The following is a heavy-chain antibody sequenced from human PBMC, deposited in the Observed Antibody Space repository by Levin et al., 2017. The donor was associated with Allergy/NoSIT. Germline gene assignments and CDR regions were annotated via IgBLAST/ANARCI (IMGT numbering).Heavy chain of an antibody. J-gene: IGHJ6*02. V-gene: IGHV3-23*01. CDR1: GFTFSSYA. D-gene: IGHD2-8*01. CDR2: ISGSGGST. CDR3: AKDGDIVLMVYAPNPLDYDYGMDV. Sequence: GGSLRLSCAASGFTFSSYAMSWVRQAPGKGLEWVSAISGSGGSTYYADSVKGRFTISRDNSKNTLYLQMNSLRAEDTAVYYCAKDGDIVLMVYAPNPLDYDYGMDVWGQGTTVTVSS.